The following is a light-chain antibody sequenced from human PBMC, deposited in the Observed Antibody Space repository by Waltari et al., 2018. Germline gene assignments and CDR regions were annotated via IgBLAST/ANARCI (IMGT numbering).Light chain of an antibody. J-gene: IGLJ2*01. Sequence: SYELTQPPSVSVSPGQTASLTCSGDRLGDKYAYWYQQKPGQSPVRVIYQDSRRSSGIPERFSGSNSGNTATLTISGSQAMDEADYYCQAWDSNTVVCGGGTKLTVL. CDR3: QAWDSNTVV. CDR2: QDS. CDR1: RLGDKY. V-gene: IGLV3-1*01.